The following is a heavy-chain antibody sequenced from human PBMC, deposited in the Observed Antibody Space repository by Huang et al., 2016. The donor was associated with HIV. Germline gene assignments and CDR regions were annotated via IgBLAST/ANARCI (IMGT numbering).Heavy chain of an antibody. CDR1: GFAFSDYS. Sequence: MESGGGVVQPGKSMRLSCKASGFAFSDYSMYWVRQAPVEGPGWVALLCLDRLHGDYKDSVRGRFTVSRDNSKKLGFLDLANVKVDDTAMYYCAKGIINKGLTFVDGYAPHTLYLYSGMDVWGKGTPVIVSS. CDR3: AKGIINKGLTFVDGYAPHTLYLYSGMDV. J-gene: IGHJ6*04. CDR2: LCLDRLHG. D-gene: IGHD3-16*01. V-gene: IGHV3-9*01.